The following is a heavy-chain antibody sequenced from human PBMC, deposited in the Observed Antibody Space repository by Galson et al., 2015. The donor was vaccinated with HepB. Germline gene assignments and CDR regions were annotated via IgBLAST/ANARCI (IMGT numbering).Heavy chain of an antibody. V-gene: IGHV5-10-1*01. CDR1: GYSFTSYW. Sequence: QSGAEVKKPGESLRISCKGSGYSFTSYWISWVRQMPGKGLEWMGRIDPSDSYTNYSPSFQGHVTISADKSISTAYLQWSSLKASDTAMYYCATYYYDSSGYWGGDYWGQGTLVTVSS. D-gene: IGHD3-22*01. J-gene: IGHJ4*02. CDR3: ATYYYDSSGYWGGDY. CDR2: IDPSDSYT.